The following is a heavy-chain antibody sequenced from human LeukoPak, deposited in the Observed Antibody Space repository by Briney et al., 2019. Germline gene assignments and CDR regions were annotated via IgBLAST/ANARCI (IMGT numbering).Heavy chain of an antibody. J-gene: IGHJ4*02. CDR2: IYHSGST. D-gene: IGHD6-25*01. V-gene: IGHV4-38-2*02. Sequence: TSETLSLTCTVSGYSISSGYYWGWIRQPPGKGLEWIGSIYHSGSTYYNPSLKSRVTISVDTSKNQFSLKLSSVTAADTAVYYCARGQAAAGTYYFDYWGQGTLVTVSS. CDR3: ARGQAAAGTYYFDY. CDR1: GYSISSGYY.